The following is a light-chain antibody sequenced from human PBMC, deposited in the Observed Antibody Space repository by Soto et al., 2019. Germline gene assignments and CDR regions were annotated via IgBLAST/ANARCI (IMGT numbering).Light chain of an antibody. CDR2: KVS. V-gene: IGKV1-5*03. J-gene: IGKJ4*01. Sequence: DIQMTQSPSTLSAPIGDRVTITCRASQSISPWLAWYQKKQGKSPKLLIYKVSNLESGVPSRFSGSGSRTEFTLTIISLQPDDFATDYCQRYKIYPVTFGGGTRVEIK. CDR3: QRYKIYPVT. CDR1: QSISPW.